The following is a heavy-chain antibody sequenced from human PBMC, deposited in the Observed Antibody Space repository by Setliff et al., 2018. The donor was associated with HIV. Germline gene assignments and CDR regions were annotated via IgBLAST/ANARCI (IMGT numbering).Heavy chain of an antibody. J-gene: IGHJ4*01. CDR3: GRGPHIVGAPWAVIGY. D-gene: IGHD1-26*01. V-gene: IGHV4-34*01. CDR2: INESGST. CDR1: GGSLGGYY. Sequence: PSETLSLTRAVHGGSLGGYYWTWIRQPPGKGLEWIGEINESGSTNYSPSLKSRITISLDTSNNQFSLNLTSLTAADTAIYYCGRGPHIVGAPWAVIGYWGHGTLVTVSS.